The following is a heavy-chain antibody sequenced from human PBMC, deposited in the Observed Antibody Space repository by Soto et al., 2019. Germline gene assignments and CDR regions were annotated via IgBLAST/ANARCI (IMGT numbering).Heavy chain of an antibody. CDR3: ARESAGPGKHNWFDP. CDR1: RGSISSYY. J-gene: IGHJ5*02. V-gene: IGHV4-59*01. Sequence: SETLSLTCSVSRGSISSYYWSWVRQPPGKGLEWIGFIHRTGSTKYNPSLESRVTISVDTSQNQLSLRLSSVTAADTAVYYCARESAGPGKHNWFDPWGQGILVTV. CDR2: IHRTGST.